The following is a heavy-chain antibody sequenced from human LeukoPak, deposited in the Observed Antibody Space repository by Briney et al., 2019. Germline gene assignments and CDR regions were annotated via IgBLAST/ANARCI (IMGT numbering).Heavy chain of an antibody. CDR2: ISISTTTT. D-gene: IGHD6-13*01. J-gene: IGHJ4*02. CDR1: GFTFSTYS. V-gene: IGHV3-48*04. Sequence: GGFLRLSCAASGFTFSTYSMNWVRQAPGKGLEWVSYISISTTTTYYADSVKGRFTISRDNAKNSLYLQMNSLRAEDTAVYYCARDSSWSFGFWGQGTLVTVSS. CDR3: ARDSSWSFGF.